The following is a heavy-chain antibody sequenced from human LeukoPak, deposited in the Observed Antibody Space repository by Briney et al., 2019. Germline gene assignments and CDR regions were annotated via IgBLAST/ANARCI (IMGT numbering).Heavy chain of an antibody. D-gene: IGHD6-19*01. CDR2: ISGSGGST. Sequence: PGGSLRLSCAASGFTFSTYAMSWVRQAPGKGLEWVSAISGSGGSTYYADSVKGRFTISRDNSKNTLYLQMNSLRAEDTAVYYCAKDQGWGGWDNDAFDIWGQGTMVTVSS. CDR3: AKDQGWGGWDNDAFDI. J-gene: IGHJ3*02. V-gene: IGHV3-23*01. CDR1: GFTFSTYA.